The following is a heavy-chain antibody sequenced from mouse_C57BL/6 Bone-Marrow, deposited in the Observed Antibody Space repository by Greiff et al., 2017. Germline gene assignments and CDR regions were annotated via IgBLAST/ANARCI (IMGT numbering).Heavy chain of an antibody. J-gene: IGHJ2*01. CDR2: IYPGSGST. CDR1: GYTFTSYW. V-gene: IGHV1-55*01. D-gene: IGHD2-1*01. CDR3: ARWDGNYVGDY. Sequence: QVQLQQPGAELVKPGASVKMSCKASGYTFTSYWITWVKQRPGQGLEWIGDIYPGSGSTKYNEKFKSKATLTVDTSSSTAYMQLSSLTSEDSAVYYCARWDGNYVGDYWGQGTTLTVSS.